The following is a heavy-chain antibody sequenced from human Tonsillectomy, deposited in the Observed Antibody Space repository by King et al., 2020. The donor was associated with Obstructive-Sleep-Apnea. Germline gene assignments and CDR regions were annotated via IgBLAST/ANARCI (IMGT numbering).Heavy chain of an antibody. CDR2: IHASGTT. D-gene: IGHD6-13*01. CDR1: GGSISSHY. CDR3: TRDQEDSSLLYNWFDP. V-gene: IGHV4-4*07. Sequence: VQLQESGPGLAKPSETLSLTCTVSGGSISSHYWSWIRQPAGKGLEWIGRIHASGTTNYNPSLKSRVTMSLDTSKNHLSLNLSSVTAADTAMYFCTRDQEDSSLLYNWFDPWGQGTLVTVSS. J-gene: IGHJ5*02.